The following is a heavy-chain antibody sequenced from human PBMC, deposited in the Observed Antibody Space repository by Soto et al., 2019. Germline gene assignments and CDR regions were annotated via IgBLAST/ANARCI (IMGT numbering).Heavy chain of an antibody. D-gene: IGHD1-26*01. CDR2: TYYRSKWYY. Sequence: PSPTLSLTCAITGDSVSSNSAGWSWVRQSPSRVLEWLGRTYYRSKWYYEYAVSVRGRITINPDTSKNQSSLQLNSVTPEDTAVYFCARGEQYSGRIFDYWGKGPLVIAST. V-gene: IGHV6-1*01. CDR1: GDSVSSNSAG. J-gene: IGHJ4*01. CDR3: ARGEQYSGRIFDY.